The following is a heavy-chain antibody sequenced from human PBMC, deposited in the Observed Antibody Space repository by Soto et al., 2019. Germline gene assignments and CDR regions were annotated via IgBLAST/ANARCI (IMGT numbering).Heavy chain of an antibody. CDR3: ARGGDWKFDF. CDR1: GDSISSDKW. Sequence: SETLSLTCDVSGDSISSDKWWSWVRRSPGRGLEWIGEIHHRGTTNSNPSLKSRVTISVEKSKNQFSLEMTSLTAADTAIYYCARGGDWKFDFWGQGSLVT. CDR2: IHHRGTT. D-gene: IGHD2-21*02. J-gene: IGHJ4*02. V-gene: IGHV4-4*02.